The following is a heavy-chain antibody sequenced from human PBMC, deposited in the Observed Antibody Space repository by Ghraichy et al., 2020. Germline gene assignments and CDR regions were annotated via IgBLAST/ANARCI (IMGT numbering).Heavy chain of an antibody. V-gene: IGHV3-15*01. J-gene: IGHJ6*02. CDR1: RFNVSNAW. Sequence: GGSLRLSCAASRFNVSNAWMSSVRQAPGKGLEWVGRIKSKTDGGTTDYAAPVKGRFTISRDDSKNTLYLQMNSLKTEDTAVYYCTTRRDCSSTSCYVYYYYGMDVWGQGTTVTVSS. CDR2: IKSKTDGGTT. D-gene: IGHD2-2*01. CDR3: TTRRDCSSTSCYVYYYYGMDV.